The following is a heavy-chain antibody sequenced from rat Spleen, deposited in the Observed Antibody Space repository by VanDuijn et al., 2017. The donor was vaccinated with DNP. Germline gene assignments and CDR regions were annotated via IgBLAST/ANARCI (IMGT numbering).Heavy chain of an antibody. CDR3: TRAFYYDGYYFDY. CDR1: GFSLTSYG. D-gene: IGHD1-12*03. Sequence: QVQLKESGPGLVQPSQTLSLTCTVSGFSLTSYGVSWVRQPPGKGLEWIAAISSGGSTYYNSALKSPLSISRDTSNSQVFLKMNSLQTEDTDIDFCTRAFYYDGYYFDYWGQGVMVTVSS. V-gene: IGHV2S12*01. CDR2: ISSGGST. J-gene: IGHJ2*01.